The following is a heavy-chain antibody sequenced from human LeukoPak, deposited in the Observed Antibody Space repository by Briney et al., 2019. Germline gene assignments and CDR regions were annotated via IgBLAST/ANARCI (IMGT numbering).Heavy chain of an antibody. CDR2: ISGRGGSA. V-gene: IGHV3-23*01. J-gene: IGHJ4*02. CDR1: GFTFSSYA. CDR3: ARKNGLDY. Sequence: GSLRLSCAASGFTFSSYAMSWVRQAPGKGLEWVSNISGRGGSAYYADSVKGRFTISRDNAKNSLYLQMNSLRAEDTAVYYCARKNGLDYWGQGTLVTVSS.